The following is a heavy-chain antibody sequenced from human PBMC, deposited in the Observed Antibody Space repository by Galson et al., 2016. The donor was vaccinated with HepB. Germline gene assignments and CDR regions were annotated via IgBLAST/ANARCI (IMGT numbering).Heavy chain of an antibody. CDR3: ASDRYYVINS. CDR1: GFTFSDYY. CDR2: ITNSGTAT. V-gene: IGHV3-11*01. Sequence: SLRLSCAASGFTFSDYYISWIRQTPGKGLEWVSHITNSGTATYYADSVKGRFTISRNNAKNSLYPQMKSLRAEDTAMYYCASDRYYVINSWGQGTLVTVSS. J-gene: IGHJ4*02. D-gene: IGHD3-10*02.